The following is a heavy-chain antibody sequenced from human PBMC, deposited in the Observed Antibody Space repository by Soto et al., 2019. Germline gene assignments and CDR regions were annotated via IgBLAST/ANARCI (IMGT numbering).Heavy chain of an antibody. CDR2: IWYDGSNK. V-gene: IGHV3-33*01. Sequence: PGGSLRLSCAASGFTFSSYGMHWVRQAPGKGLEWVAVIWYDGSNKYYADSVKGRFTISRDNSKNTLYLQMNSLRAEDTAVYYCARDHKLAALGYYDFWSGYPSSGKITYGMDVWGQGTTVTVSS. CDR3: ARDHKLAALGYYDFWSGYPSSGKITYGMDV. J-gene: IGHJ6*02. CDR1: GFTFSSYG. D-gene: IGHD3-3*01.